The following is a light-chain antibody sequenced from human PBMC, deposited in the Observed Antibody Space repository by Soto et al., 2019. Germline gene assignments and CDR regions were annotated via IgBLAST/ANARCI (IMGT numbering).Light chain of an antibody. CDR2: GAS. CDR3: QQYGSSPPIT. Sequence: DIQMTQSPSSLSASVGDRVTITCRASQSISSYLNWYQQKPGKAPKLLIYGASSRATGIPDRFSGSGSGTDFTLTISRLEPEDFAVYYCQQYGSSPPITFGQGTRLEIK. J-gene: IGKJ5*01. V-gene: IGKV1-39*01. CDR1: QSISSY.